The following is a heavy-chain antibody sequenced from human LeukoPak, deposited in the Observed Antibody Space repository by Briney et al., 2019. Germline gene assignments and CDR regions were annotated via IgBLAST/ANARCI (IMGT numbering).Heavy chain of an antibody. CDR3: ARDSMYATNYFDP. J-gene: IGHJ5*02. CDR2: IYYSGGT. CDR1: GGSISSYY. Sequence: SETLSLTCTVSGGSISSYYWSWIRQPPGKGLEWLGYIYYSGGTNYNPSLKGRVTLSIDMSKNQFSLRLTSVTAADTAVYYCARDSMYATNYFDPWGQGTLVTVSS. V-gene: IGHV4-59*01. D-gene: IGHD2-8*01.